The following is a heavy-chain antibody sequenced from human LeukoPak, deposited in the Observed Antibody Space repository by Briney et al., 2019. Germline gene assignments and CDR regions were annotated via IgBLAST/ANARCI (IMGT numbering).Heavy chain of an antibody. J-gene: IGHJ4*02. CDR2: IYYSGST. V-gene: IGHV4-39*07. CDR1: GGSISSSSYY. D-gene: IGHD3-22*01. Sequence: MASETLSLTCTVSGGSISSSSYYWGWIRQPPGKGLEWIGSIYYSGSTYYNPSLKSRVTISVDTSKNQFSLKLSSVTAADTAVYYCAREGYYYDSSGYSFDYWGQGTLVTVSS. CDR3: AREGYYYDSSGYSFDY.